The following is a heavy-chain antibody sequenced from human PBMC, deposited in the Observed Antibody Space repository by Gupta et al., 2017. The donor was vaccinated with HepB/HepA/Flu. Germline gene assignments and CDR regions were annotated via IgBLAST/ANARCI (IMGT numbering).Heavy chain of an antibody. CDR1: GFTFLSYT. V-gene: IGHV3-21*01. Sequence: HLEESGGGLVRPGGSRRLSCVGSGFTFLSYTMHWVRQTPGKGLQWAASISGSANYIFYADSVKDRFIVARDNAKNSLFLKMNNLRAEDTAVYSCARDLGSTLWYADFGYFDPWGQGTLLTVSS. CDR3: ARDLGSTLWYADFGYFDP. J-gene: IGHJ4*02. D-gene: IGHD2-21*01. CDR2: ISGSANYI.